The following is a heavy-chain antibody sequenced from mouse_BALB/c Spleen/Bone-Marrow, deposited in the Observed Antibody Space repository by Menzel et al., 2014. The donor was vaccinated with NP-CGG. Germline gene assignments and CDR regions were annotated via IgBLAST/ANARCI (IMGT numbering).Heavy chain of an antibody. CDR3: ARENYRSHYYFDY. D-gene: IGHD2-14*01. V-gene: IGHV5-6-3*01. Sequence: VQGVESGGGLVQPGGSLKLSCAASGFTFSSYGMSWVRQTPDKRLELVATINSNGGSTYYPDSVKGRFTISRDNAKNTLYLQMSSLKSEDTAMYYCARENYRSHYYFDYWGQGTTLTVSS. CDR1: GFTFSSYG. J-gene: IGHJ2*01. CDR2: INSNGGST.